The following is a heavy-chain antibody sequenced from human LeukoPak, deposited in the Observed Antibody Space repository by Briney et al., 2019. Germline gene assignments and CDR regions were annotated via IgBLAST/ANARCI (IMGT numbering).Heavy chain of an antibody. V-gene: IGHV3-9*01. CDR2: ISWNSGSI. D-gene: IGHD6-13*01. J-gene: IGHJ4*02. CDR3: AKARFGIAAADHFDY. CDR1: GFTFDDYA. Sequence: PGGSLRLSCAASGFTFDDYAMHWVRQAPGKGLEWVSGISWNSGSIGYADSVKGRFTISRDNAKNSLYLQMNSLRAEDTALYYCAKARFGIAAADHFDYWGQGTLVTVSS.